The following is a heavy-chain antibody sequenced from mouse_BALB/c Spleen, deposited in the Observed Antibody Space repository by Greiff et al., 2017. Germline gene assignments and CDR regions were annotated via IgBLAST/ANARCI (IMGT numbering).Heavy chain of an antibody. Sequence: VQLQQSGAELVRPGVSVKISCKGSGYTFTDYAMHWVKQSHAKSLEWIGVISTYYGDASYNQKFKGKATMTVDKSSSTAYMELARLTSEDSAIYYCARRYGSSSLDYWGQGTTLTVSS. J-gene: IGHJ2*01. D-gene: IGHD1-1*01. CDR2: ISTYYGDA. CDR1: GYTFTDYA. CDR3: ARRYGSSSLDY. V-gene: IGHV1S137*01.